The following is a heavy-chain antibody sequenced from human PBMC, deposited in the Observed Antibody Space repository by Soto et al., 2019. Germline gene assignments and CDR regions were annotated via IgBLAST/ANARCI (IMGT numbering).Heavy chain of an antibody. CDR2: IYYTGPT. CDR1: GDSISTPGHY. CDR3: AKYQWNPGAFDP. V-gene: IGHV4-31*03. Sequence: QVQLQESGPGLVKPSQTLSLTCTVSGDSISTPGHYWSWIRQFPGKGLEWIGFIYYTGPTYYNPSLKSRVDISVDTALTQFSLKLRSVTAADTAIYYCAKYQWNPGAFDPWGPGTQVTVSS. D-gene: IGHD6-19*01. J-gene: IGHJ5*02.